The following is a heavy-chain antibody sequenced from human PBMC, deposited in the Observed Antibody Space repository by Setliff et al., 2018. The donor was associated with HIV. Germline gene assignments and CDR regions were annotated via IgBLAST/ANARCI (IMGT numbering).Heavy chain of an antibody. CDR1: GFTFNVYS. CDR2: ISASTNTI. V-gene: IGHV3-48*01. CDR3: ATDLSVLTDYRGKGFDY. D-gene: IGHD3-9*01. J-gene: IGHJ4*02. Sequence: PGGSLRLSCAASGFTFNVYSMNWVRQAPGKGLEWVSYISASTNTIYYADSVKGRFTISRDNARNSLYLQMNSLRAEDTAVYYCATDLSVLTDYRGKGFDYWGQGTLVTVS.